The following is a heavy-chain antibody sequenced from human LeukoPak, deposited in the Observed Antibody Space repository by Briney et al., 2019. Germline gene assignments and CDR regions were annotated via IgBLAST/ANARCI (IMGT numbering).Heavy chain of an antibody. D-gene: IGHD4-23*01. CDR2: ISSSSSYI. J-gene: IGHJ4*02. V-gene: IGHV3-21*01. CDR3: ARDDYGGSSHFDY. CDR1: GFTFSSYS. Sequence: PGGSLRLSCAASGFTFSSYSMNWVRQAPGKGLEWVSSISSSSSYIYYADSVKGRFTISRDNAKNSLYLQMNSLRAEDTAVYYCARDDYGGSSHFDYWGQGTLVTVSS.